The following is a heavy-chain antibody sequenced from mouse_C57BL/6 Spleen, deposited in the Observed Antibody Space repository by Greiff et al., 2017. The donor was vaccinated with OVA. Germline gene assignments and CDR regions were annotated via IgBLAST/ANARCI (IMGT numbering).Heavy chain of an antibody. CDR1: GFNIKDDY. D-gene: IGHD2-2*01. CDR3: TGLLWLRRGY. CDR2: IDPENGDT. J-gene: IGHJ2*01. Sequence: VQLKQSGAELVRPGASVKLSCTASGFNIKDDYMHWVKQRPEQGLEWIGWIDPENGDTEYASKLQGKATITADTSSNTAYLQLSSLTSEDTAVYYCTGLLWLRRGYWGQGTTLTVSS. V-gene: IGHV14-4*01.